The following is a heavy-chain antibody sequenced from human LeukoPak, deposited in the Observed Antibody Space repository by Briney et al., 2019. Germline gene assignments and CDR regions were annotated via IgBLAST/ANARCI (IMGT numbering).Heavy chain of an antibody. CDR1: GFTFNSYA. CDR3: AKDTGELLDAFDI. CDR2: ISGSGGST. D-gene: IGHD4-23*01. J-gene: IGHJ3*02. V-gene: IGHV3-23*01. Sequence: PGGSLRLSCAASGFTFNSYAMNWVRQAPGKGLEWVSAISGSGGSTYYADSVKGRFTISRDNSKNTLYLQMNSLRAEDTAVYYCAKDTGELLDAFDIWGQGTMVTVSS.